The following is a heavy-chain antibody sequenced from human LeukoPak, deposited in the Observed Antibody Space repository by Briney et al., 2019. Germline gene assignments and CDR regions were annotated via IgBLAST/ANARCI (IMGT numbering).Heavy chain of an antibody. CDR2: IYTSGST. D-gene: IGHD4-17*01. V-gene: IGHV4-4*07. CDR3: ARDFGYGDYFFDD. Sequence: SETLSLTCTVSSGSISNYDWSWIRQPAGKGLEWIGRIYTSGSTNYNPSLKSRVTMSVDTSKNQFSLKLSSVTAADTAVYYCARDFGYGDYFFDDWGQGTLVTVSS. CDR1: SGSISNYD. J-gene: IGHJ4*02.